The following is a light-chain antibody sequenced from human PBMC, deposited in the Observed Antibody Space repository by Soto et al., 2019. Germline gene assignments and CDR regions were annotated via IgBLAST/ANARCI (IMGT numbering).Light chain of an antibody. V-gene: IGLV4-69*01. Sequence: QSVLTQSPSASASPGDSVKLTCTLSSGHSSYAIAWHQQQPEKGPRYLMKLNSDGSHSKGDGIPDRSSGSSSGAEPYLTIPGLQSEDEADYSCQTWGTGYRVFGGGTKLTVL. CDR3: QTWGTGYRV. CDR1: SGHSSYA. J-gene: IGLJ3*02. CDR2: LNSDGSH.